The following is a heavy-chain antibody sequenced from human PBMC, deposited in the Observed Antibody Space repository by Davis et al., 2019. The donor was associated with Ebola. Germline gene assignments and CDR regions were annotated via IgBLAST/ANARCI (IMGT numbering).Heavy chain of an antibody. Sequence: GGSLRLSCAASGFTFSSYAMSWVRQTPGKGLEWVSAISGSGASTQYADSVKGRFTISRDNSKNTLYLQMNSLRGEDTAVYYCAKDARSGYSYGYEMDYWGQGTLVTISS. CDR3: AKDARSGYSYGYEMDY. V-gene: IGHV3-23*01. CDR2: ISGSGAST. CDR1: GFTFSSYA. J-gene: IGHJ4*02. D-gene: IGHD5-18*01.